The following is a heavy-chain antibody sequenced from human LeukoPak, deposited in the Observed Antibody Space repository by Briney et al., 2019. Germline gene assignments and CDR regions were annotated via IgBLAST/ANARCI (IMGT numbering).Heavy chain of an antibody. D-gene: IGHD3-10*01. CDR2: ISGSGGST. CDR3: AKGFGELLLWSAFDY. V-gene: IGHV3-23*01. Sequence: GGSLRLSCAASGFTFSSYAMSWVRQAPGKGLEWVSAISGSGGSTYYADSVKGRFTISRDNSKNTLYLQMNSLRAEDTAVYYCAKGFGELLLWSAFDYWGQGTLVTVSS. J-gene: IGHJ4*02. CDR1: GFTFSSYA.